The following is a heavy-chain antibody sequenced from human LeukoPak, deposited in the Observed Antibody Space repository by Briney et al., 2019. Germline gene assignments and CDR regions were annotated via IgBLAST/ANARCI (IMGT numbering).Heavy chain of an antibody. Sequence: GGSLRLSCTASGFTFRNYGIHWVRQAPGKGLEWVTVISYDDSNGYYADSVKGRFTISRDNSKNTLYLQMNSLRAEGTAVYYCARGGADYFYDSSGYYDLYGLDVWGQGTTVTVSS. D-gene: IGHD3-22*01. CDR3: ARGGADYFYDSSGYYDLYGLDV. V-gene: IGHV3-30*03. J-gene: IGHJ6*02. CDR2: ISYDDSNG. CDR1: GFTFRNYG.